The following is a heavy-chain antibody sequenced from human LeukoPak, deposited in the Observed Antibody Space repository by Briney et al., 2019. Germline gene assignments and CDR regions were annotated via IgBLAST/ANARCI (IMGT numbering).Heavy chain of an antibody. D-gene: IGHD3-22*01. CDR2: ISYDGSNK. CDR3: ARDARTVGITMIVVGFDY. Sequence: PGGSLRLSCAASGFTFSSYAMYWVRQSPGKGLEGVAVISYDGSNKYYADSVKGRFTISRDNSKNTLYLQMNSLRAEDTAVYYCARDARTVGITMIVVGFDYWGQGTLVTVSS. J-gene: IGHJ4*02. CDR1: GFTFSSYA. V-gene: IGHV3-30*04.